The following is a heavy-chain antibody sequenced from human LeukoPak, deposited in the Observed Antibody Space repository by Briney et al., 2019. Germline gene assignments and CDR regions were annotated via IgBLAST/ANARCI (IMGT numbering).Heavy chain of an antibody. CDR3: ARALAQGGSFDLYYFDS. CDR1: GYTSTTYG. CDR2: TYNSYT. J-gene: IGHJ4*02. V-gene: IGHV1-18*01. Sequence: AAVKVSCKASGYTSTTYGISWVRQAPGQGLEWMGWTYNSYTHYAQTLRDRLTMTTDTSTSTSYMELRSLRSDDTAVYYCARALAQGGSFDLYYFDSWGQGSLVTVSS. D-gene: IGHD3-9*01.